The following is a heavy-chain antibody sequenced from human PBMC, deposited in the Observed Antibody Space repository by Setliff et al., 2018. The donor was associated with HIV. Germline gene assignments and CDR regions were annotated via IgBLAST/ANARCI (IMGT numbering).Heavy chain of an antibody. CDR3: ASLFDYDSSGYLIY. CDR2: IIPILGIA. CDR1: GGTFSSYA. Sequence: ASVKVSCKASGGTFSSYAISWVRQAPGQGLEWMGGIIPILGIANYAQKFQGRVTITADESTSTAYMELSSLRSEDTAVYYCASLFDYDSSGYLIYWGQGTLVTVS. D-gene: IGHD3-22*01. V-gene: IGHV1-69*10. J-gene: IGHJ4*02.